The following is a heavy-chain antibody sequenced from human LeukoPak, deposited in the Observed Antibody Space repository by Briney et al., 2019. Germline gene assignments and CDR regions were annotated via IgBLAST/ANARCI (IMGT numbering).Heavy chain of an antibody. CDR2: IWYDGTNK. J-gene: IGHJ4*02. Sequence: GGSLRLSCAASGFTFSTYGMHWVRQAPGKGLEWVAFIWYDGTNKYYADSVKGRFTISRDNSKNTLYLQMNSLRAEDTAVYYCAKGSYDSSGYLYYWGQGTLVTVSS. D-gene: IGHD3-22*01. CDR1: GFTFSTYG. CDR3: AKGSYDSSGYLYY. V-gene: IGHV3-30*02.